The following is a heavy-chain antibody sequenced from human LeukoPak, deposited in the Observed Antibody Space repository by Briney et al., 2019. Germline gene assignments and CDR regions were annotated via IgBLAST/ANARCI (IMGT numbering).Heavy chain of an antibody. D-gene: IGHD2-21*02. CDR3: AREAYCGGDCYSGFDY. J-gene: IGHJ4*02. V-gene: IGHV4-4*02. Sequence: GSLRLSCAASGFTFSSYSMNWVRQAPGKGLEWIGEINHSGSTNYNPSLKSRVTISVDTSKNQFSLKLSSVTAADTAVYYCAREAYCGGDCYSGFDYWGQGTLVTVSS. CDR2: INHSGST. CDR1: GFTFSSYS.